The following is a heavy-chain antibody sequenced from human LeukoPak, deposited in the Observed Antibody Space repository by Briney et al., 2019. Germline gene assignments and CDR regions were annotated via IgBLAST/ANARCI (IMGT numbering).Heavy chain of an antibody. J-gene: IGHJ5*02. D-gene: IGHD1-26*01. CDR1: GGSISSSGYY. CDR2: IYYSGST. Sequence: SETLSLTCTVSGGSISSSGYYWGWIRQPPGKGLEWIASIYYSGSTYYNPSLKSRVTISVDTAKNQLSLKLSSLTAADTAVYYCARHEYSGSYYGLSWFDPWGQGTLVTVSS. V-gene: IGHV4-39*01. CDR3: ARHEYSGSYYGLSWFDP.